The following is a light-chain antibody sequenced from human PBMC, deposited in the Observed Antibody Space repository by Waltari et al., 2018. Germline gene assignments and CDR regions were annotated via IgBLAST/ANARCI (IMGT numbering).Light chain of an antibody. V-gene: IGKV1-5*03. Sequence: DIQMTQSPSTLSASVGDRVTITCRASQSSSEWLAWYQQKPGKAPKLLIYKTSNLQSGVPSRFSGSGSGTEFTLTISSLQPYDFATYYCQQYNLYPLTFGGGTKVEIK. J-gene: IGKJ4*01. CDR3: QQYNLYPLT. CDR2: KTS. CDR1: QSSSEW.